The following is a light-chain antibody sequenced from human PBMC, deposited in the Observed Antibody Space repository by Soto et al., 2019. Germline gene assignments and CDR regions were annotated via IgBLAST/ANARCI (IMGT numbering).Light chain of an antibody. CDR2: DVS. V-gene: IGLV2-14*01. CDR1: SSDVGGSNY. Sequence: QSALTQPASVSGSPGQSITISCTGTSSDVGGSNYVSWYQQLPGKAPKLMIYDVSDRPSGVSNRFSGSKSGNTASLTISGLQAEDEADYYCSSYTCSSLYVFGTGPNVTVL. CDR3: SSYTCSSLYV. J-gene: IGLJ1*01.